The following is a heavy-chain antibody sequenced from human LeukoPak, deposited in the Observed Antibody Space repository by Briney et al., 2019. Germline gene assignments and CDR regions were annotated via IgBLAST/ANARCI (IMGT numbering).Heavy chain of an antibody. CDR1: GYTFTSYD. V-gene: IGHV1-8*01. CDR2: MNPNSGNT. CDR3: ARSYYYGSRQSNYGMDV. J-gene: IGHJ6*02. Sequence: ASVKVSCKASGYTFTSYDINWVRQATGQGLEWMGWMNPNSGNTGYAQKFQGRVTMTRNTSISTAYMELSSLRSEDTAVYYCARSYYYGSRQSNYGMDVWGQGTTITVSS. D-gene: IGHD3-10*01.